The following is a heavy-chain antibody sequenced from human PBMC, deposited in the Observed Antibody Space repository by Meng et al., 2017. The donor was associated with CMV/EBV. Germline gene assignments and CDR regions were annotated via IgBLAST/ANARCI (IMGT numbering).Heavy chain of an antibody. J-gene: IGHJ5*02. V-gene: IGHV2-70D*14. D-gene: IGHD3-10*01. CDR1: GFSLSTSGMR. CDR2: IDWDDDK. CDR3: AKEVVRGENWFDP. Sequence: SGPTLVKPTQTLTLTCTFSGFSLSTSGMRVSWIRQPPGKALKWLARIDWDDDKFYSTSLKTRLTISKDTSKNQVVLTMTNMDPVDTATYYCAKEVVRGENWFDPWGQGTLVTVSS.